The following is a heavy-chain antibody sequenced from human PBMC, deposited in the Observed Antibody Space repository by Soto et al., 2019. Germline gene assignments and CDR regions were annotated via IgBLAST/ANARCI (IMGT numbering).Heavy chain of an antibody. Sequence: QMQLVQSGPEVKKPGTSVKVSCRASGFTFTSSAVQWVRQARGQRLEWMGWIVVGSGDINYAQKLQGGVTFTRDMSTAKAYMEVSSMRSEDTAVYYCAADYTIAAEYYYYAMDVWGQWPKVAFSS. D-gene: IGHD6-25*01. J-gene: IGHJ6*02. CDR3: AADYTIAAEYYYYAMDV. CDR1: GFTFTSSA. CDR2: IVVGSGDI. V-gene: IGHV1-58*01.